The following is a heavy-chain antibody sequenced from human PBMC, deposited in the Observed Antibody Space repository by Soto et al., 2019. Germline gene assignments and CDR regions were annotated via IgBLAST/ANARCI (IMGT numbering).Heavy chain of an antibody. D-gene: IGHD3-3*01. CDR3: AREIRSGYYKYWYFDL. CDR1: GYTFTIYY. Sequence: QVQLVQSGAEVKKPGASVKVSCKASGYTFTIYYMHWVRQAPGQGLEWMGWINPDSGGTKYAQKFQGGVTMTRDTSINTVYMELSRLRSDDTAVYYCAREIRSGYYKYWYFDLWGRGTLVTVSS. CDR2: INPDSGGT. V-gene: IGHV1-2*02. J-gene: IGHJ2*01.